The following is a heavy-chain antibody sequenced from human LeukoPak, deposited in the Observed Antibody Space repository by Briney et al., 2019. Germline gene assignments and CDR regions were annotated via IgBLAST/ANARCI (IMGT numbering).Heavy chain of an antibody. CDR2: IKSKTDGGTT. CDR1: GFTFINAW. V-gene: IGHV3-15*01. CDR3: TTDPSA. Sequence: GGSLRLSCAASGFTFINAWMSWVRQAPGKGLEWVGHIKSKTDGGTTDYAAPVKGRFTISRDDSENTLYLQMNSLKTDDTAMYYCTTDPSAWGQGTLVTVSS. J-gene: IGHJ4*02.